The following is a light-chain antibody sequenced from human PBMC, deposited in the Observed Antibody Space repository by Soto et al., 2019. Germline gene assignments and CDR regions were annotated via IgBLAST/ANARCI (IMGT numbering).Light chain of an antibody. Sequence: QSGLTQPASVSGSPGQSIAISCTGSSSDVGFYKYVSWYQQHPGKVPKLIIYEVTNRPSGVSNRFSGSKSGNTASLTISGLQAEDEADYYCCSYTTSSTRVFGSGTKLTVL. CDR3: CSYTTSSTRV. V-gene: IGLV2-14*01. J-gene: IGLJ1*01. CDR2: EVT. CDR1: SSDVGFYKY.